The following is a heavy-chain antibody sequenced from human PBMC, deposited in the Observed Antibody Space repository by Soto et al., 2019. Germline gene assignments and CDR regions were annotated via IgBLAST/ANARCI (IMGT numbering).Heavy chain of an antibody. D-gene: IGHD6-6*01. J-gene: IGHJ4*02. Sequence: SETLSLTCTVSGGSISSGDYYWSWIRQPPGKGLEWIGYIYYSGSTYYNPSLKSRVTISVDTSKNQFSLKLSSVTAADTAVCYCARDSSSSPFDYWGQGTLGTVSS. CDR3: ARDSSSSPFDY. V-gene: IGHV4-30-4*01. CDR2: IYYSGST. CDR1: GGSISSGDYY.